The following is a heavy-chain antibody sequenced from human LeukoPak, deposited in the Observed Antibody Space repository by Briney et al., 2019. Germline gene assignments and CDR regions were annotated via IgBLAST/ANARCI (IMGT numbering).Heavy chain of an antibody. J-gene: IGHJ4*02. CDR2: ISSSGSTI. D-gene: IGHD6-13*01. CDR1: GFTLSDYY. Sequence: GGSLRPSCAASGFTLSDYYMSWIRQAPGKGLEWVSYISSSGSTIYYADSVKGRFTISRDNAKNSLYLQMNSLRAEDTAVYYCARGLKSGSWLHEGAYWGQGTLVTVSS. V-gene: IGHV3-11*01. CDR3: ARGLKSGSWLHEGAY.